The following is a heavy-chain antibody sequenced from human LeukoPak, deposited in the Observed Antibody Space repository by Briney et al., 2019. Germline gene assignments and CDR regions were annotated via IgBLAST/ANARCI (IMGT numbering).Heavy chain of an antibody. CDR3: ARAYYYDSSAYRTGGY. D-gene: IGHD3-22*01. CDR1: GFTFSSYS. Sequence: GGSLRLSCAASGFTFSSYSMNWVRQAPGKGLEWVSSISSSSSYIYYADSVKGRFTISRDNAKNSLYLQMNSLRAEDTAVYYCARAYYYDSSAYRTGGYWGQGTLVTVSS. V-gene: IGHV3-21*01. CDR2: ISSSSSYI. J-gene: IGHJ4*02.